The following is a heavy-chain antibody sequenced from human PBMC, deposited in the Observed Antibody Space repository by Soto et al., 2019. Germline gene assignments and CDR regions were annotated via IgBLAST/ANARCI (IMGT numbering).Heavy chain of an antibody. D-gene: IGHD3-10*01. CDR2: IYPGDSDT. V-gene: IGHV5-51*01. CDR1: GYSFTSYW. J-gene: IGHJ6*02. CDR3: AIRGYYYGSGSYQNYYYYSMDV. Sequence: GESLKISCNGSGYSFTSYWIGWVRQMPGKGLEWMGIIYPGDSDTRYSPSFQGQVTISADKSISTAYLQWSSLKASDTAMYYCAIRGYYYGSGSYQNYYYYSMDVWGQGTTVTVSS.